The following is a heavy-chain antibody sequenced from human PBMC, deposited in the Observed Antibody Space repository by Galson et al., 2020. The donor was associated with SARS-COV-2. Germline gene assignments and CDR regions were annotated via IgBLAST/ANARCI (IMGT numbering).Heavy chain of an antibody. CDR1: GYGFKSYW. CDR2: IYPGDSDI. CDR3: ARSISPVVPAALGMDV. Sequence: KIGESLKISCKASGYGFKSYWIGWVRQMPGKGLEWMGIIYPGDSDIRYSPSFQGQVTIPADKSISTAYLQWSSLKASDTAMYYCARSISPVVPAALGMDVWGKGTTVTVSS. V-gene: IGHV5-51*01. J-gene: IGHJ6*03. D-gene: IGHD2-2*01.